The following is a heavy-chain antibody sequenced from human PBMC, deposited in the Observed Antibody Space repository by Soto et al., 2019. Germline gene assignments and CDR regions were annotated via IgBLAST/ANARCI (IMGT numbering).Heavy chain of an antibody. V-gene: IGHV3-30-3*01. J-gene: IGHJ4*02. CDR1: GFTFSSYA. CDR3: PRDGYCSGGSCYSVPVFDY. CDR2: ISYDGSNK. D-gene: IGHD2-15*01. Sequence: GGSLRLSCAASGFTFSSYAMHWVRQAPGKGLEWVAVISYDGSNKYYADSVKGRFTISRDNSKNTLYLQMNSLRAEDTAVYYCPRDGYCSGGSCYSVPVFDYWGQGTLVTVSS.